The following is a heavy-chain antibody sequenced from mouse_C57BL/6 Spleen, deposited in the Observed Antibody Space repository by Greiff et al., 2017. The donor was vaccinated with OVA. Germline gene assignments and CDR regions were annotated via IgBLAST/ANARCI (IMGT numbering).Heavy chain of an antibody. V-gene: IGHV1-82*01. CDR2: IYPGDGDT. CDR1: GYAFSSSW. CDR3: ARSHPSNFSMDY. Sequence: VKLMESGPELVKPGASVKISCKASGYAFSSSWMNWVKQRPGKGLEWIGRIYPGDGDTNYNGKFKGKATLTADKSSSTAYMQLSSLTSEDSAVYYCARSHPSNFSMDYWGQGTSVTVSS. D-gene: IGHD4-1*01. J-gene: IGHJ4*01.